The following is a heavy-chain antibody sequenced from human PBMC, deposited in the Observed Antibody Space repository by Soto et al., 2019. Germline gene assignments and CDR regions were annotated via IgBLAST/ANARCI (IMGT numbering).Heavy chain of an antibody. Sequence: ASIKGSCKGSGYTFTNYHMQWVRQAPGQGLEWMGIINPSGGSTSYAQKFQGRVTMTRDTSTSTVYMELSSLRSEDTAVYYCARDQGQLWLQEPSDYWGQGTLVTVSS. CDR3: ARDQGQLWLQEPSDY. CDR1: GYTFTNYH. D-gene: IGHD5-18*01. CDR2: INPSGGST. J-gene: IGHJ4*02. V-gene: IGHV1-46*01.